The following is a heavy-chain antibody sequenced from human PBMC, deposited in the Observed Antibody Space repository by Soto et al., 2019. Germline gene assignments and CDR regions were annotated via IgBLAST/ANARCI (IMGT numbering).Heavy chain of an antibody. CDR3: ARGSAAKRYFDL. D-gene: IGHD5-18*01. Sequence: QVQLEESGPGLVKPSQTLSLMCTVSGVPISGSYYHWSWIRQSPGKGLEWIGYIFPSGATHYNSSLGSRITMSVETSKSQFSLRLTAVTAADTAVYFCARGSAAKRYFDLWGRGTLVTVSS. V-gene: IGHV4-30-4*01. J-gene: IGHJ2*01. CDR2: IFPSGAT. CDR1: GVPISGSYYH.